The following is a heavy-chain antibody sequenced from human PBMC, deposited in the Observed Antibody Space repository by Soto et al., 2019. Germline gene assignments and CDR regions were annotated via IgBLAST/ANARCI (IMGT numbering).Heavy chain of an antibody. J-gene: IGHJ4*02. CDR3: ARRDCFSSSCYFKY. CDR1: GYTFTSYY. Sequence: QVSLVQSGAEVKKPGASVKVSCKASGYTFTSYYVHWVRQAPGQGLEWMGIINPSGATTTYAQNFQGRVAMXRXTXASTVYMELSSLRSEDTAVYYCARRDCFSSSCYFKYWGQGTLVTVSS. V-gene: IGHV1-46*01. D-gene: IGHD2-2*01. CDR2: INPSGATT.